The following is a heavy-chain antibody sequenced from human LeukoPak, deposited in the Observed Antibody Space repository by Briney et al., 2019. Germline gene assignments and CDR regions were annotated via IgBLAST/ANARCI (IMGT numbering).Heavy chain of an antibody. CDR2: INPNSGGT. CDR1: GYTFTGYY. Sequence: ASVKVSCKASGYTFTGYYMHWVRQAPGQGLEWMGWINPNSGGTNYAQKFQGRVTMTRDTSISTAYMELSRLRSDDTAVYYCARSYSSGWEYFDYWGQGTLVTVSS. V-gene: IGHV1-2*02. J-gene: IGHJ4*02. D-gene: IGHD6-19*01. CDR3: ARSYSSGWEYFDY.